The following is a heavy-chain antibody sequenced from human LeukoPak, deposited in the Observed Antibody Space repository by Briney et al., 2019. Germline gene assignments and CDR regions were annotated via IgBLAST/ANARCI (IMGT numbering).Heavy chain of an antibody. J-gene: IGHJ4*02. CDR1: GGSITSNSYS. Sequence: SETLSLTCTVSGGSITSNSYSWGWIRQPPGKGLQWIVTLSHAGTNYYNPSLKSRVTMPVDRSKNQFSLKLTSVTATGTAVYYCARLRGGVQLWGDWGQGTLVTVSS. V-gene: IGHV4-39*01. CDR3: ARLRGGVQLWGD. CDR2: LSHAGTN. D-gene: IGHD5-18*01.